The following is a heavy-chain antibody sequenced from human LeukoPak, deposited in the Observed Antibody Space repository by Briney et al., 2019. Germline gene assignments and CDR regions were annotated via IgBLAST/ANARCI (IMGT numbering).Heavy chain of an antibody. Sequence: GASLKISFKGSGYSFTSYWIGWVRQMPGKGLEWMGIIYPGDSDTRYSPSFQGQVTISADKSISTAYLQWSSLKASDTAMYYCARQDCSSTSCYYPYWGQGTLVTVSS. CDR2: IYPGDSDT. J-gene: IGHJ4*02. CDR3: ARQDCSSTSCYYPY. CDR1: GYSFTSYW. V-gene: IGHV5-51*01. D-gene: IGHD2-2*01.